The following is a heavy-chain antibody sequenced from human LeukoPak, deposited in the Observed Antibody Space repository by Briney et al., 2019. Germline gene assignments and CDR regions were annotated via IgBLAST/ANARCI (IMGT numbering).Heavy chain of an antibody. Sequence: GGSLRLSCAASGFTFSSYEMNWVRQAPGKGLEWVGRIKRKTDGGTTDYAAPVEDRFTISRDDSKNTVYLQMNSLKTEDTAVYYCSTGAQFPDYFYYMDVWGKGTTVTVSS. J-gene: IGHJ6*03. CDR3: STGAQFPDYFYYMDV. D-gene: IGHD2-21*01. V-gene: IGHV3-15*01. CDR2: IKRKTDGGTT. CDR1: GFTFSSYE.